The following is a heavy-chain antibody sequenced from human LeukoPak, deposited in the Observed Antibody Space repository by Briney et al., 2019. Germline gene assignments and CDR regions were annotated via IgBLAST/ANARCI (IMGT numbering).Heavy chain of an antibody. D-gene: IGHD5-12*01. CDR3: ARDFVDIGYDY. CDR1: GGSIGTYY. CDR2: ISYSGST. Sequence: SETLSLTCAVSGGSIGTYYWSWIRQPPGKGLEWIGYISYSGSTTYNPSLKSRVTISVDTSKNQFSLKLNSVTAADTAVYYCARDFVDIGYDYWGQGTLVTVSS. V-gene: IGHV4-59*12. J-gene: IGHJ4*02.